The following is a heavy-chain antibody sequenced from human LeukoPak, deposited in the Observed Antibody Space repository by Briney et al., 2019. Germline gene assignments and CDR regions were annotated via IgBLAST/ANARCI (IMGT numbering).Heavy chain of an antibody. CDR3: ARVPTGYSGYGFFDY. D-gene: IGHD5-12*01. CDR1: GGSISSYY. Sequence: PSETLSLTCTVSGGSISSYYWSWIRQPPGKGLEWIGYIYYSGSTNYNPSLKSRVTISVDTSKNQFSLKLSSVTAADTAVYYCARVPTGYSGYGFFDYWGQGTLVSVSS. J-gene: IGHJ4*02. V-gene: IGHV4-59*01. CDR2: IYYSGST.